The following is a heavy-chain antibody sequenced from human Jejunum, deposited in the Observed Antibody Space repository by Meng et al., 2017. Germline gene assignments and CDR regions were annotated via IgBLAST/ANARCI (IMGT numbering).Heavy chain of an antibody. CDR2: TYYRSKWYI. CDR3: AGGGLVRSTRGYFDY. CDR1: GDSVSSNSAG. D-gene: IGHD1-26*01. V-gene: IGHV6-1*01. Sequence: QIQLQQSVPGLVKSSQTLSLTFAISGDSVSSNSAGWNWIRQSPSRGLEWLGRTYYRSKWYIDYAVSVKSRITINPDTSKNQFSLHLNSVTPEDTAVYYCAGGGLVRSTRGYFDYWGQGTLVTVSS. J-gene: IGHJ4*02.